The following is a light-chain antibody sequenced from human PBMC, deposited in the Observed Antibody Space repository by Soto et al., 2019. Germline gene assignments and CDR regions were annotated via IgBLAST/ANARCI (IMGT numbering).Light chain of an antibody. Sequence: EIVMTQSPATLSVSPGERATLSCRASQSVSSNLAWYQQKPGQAPRLLIYGASTRATGIPARFSGSGSGTEFTLTISSLQSEDFAVHYCQHYNNWPLTFGQGTKVEIK. V-gene: IGKV3-15*01. CDR3: QHYNNWPLT. J-gene: IGKJ1*01. CDR2: GAS. CDR1: QSVSSN.